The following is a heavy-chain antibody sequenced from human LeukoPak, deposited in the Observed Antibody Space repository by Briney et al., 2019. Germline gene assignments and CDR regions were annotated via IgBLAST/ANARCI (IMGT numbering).Heavy chain of an antibody. V-gene: IGHV3-33*01. J-gene: IGHJ4*02. D-gene: IGHD3-16*01. CDR1: GFSFSTYG. CDR2: IWNAGTNT. CDR3: VGDTPPGGDYYLDY. Sequence: PGGYLRLSCAASGFSFSTYGMHWVRQAPGKGLEWVALIWNAGTNTYYADSVKGRFTISRDNSKNTLYLQMNSLRAEDTAVYYCVGDTPPGGDYYLDYWGQGTLVIVSS.